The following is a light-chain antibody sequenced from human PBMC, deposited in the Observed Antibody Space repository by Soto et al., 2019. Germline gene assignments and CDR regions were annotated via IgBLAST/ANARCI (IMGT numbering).Light chain of an antibody. J-gene: IGKJ4*01. CDR3: QHYNNWPLT. CDR2: ATS. CDR1: QSVSSN. V-gene: IGKV3-15*01. Sequence: EIVMTPSPATLSVSPGERASLSCRASQSVSSNLAWYQQTPGQTPRLLIYATSTRATGIPARFSGSGSGTEFTLTISSLQSEDFAVYYCQHYNNWPLTFGGGTKVDIK.